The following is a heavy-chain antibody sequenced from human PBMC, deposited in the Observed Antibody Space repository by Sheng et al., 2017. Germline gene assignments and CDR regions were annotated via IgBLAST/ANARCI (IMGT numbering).Heavy chain of an antibody. V-gene: IGHV4-39*07. CDR1: GGSISSSSYY. CDR2: VSYSGST. CDR3: ARGERCSYNYFDY. J-gene: IGHJ4*02. D-gene: IGHD2-15*01. Sequence: QLQESGLGLVKPSETLSLTCSVSGGSISSSSYYWDWIRQPPGKGLEWIGAVSYSGSTSYSPSLKSRVTISVDTSKNQFSLKLNSVTAADTAVYYCARGERCSYNYFDYWGQGSLVTVSS.